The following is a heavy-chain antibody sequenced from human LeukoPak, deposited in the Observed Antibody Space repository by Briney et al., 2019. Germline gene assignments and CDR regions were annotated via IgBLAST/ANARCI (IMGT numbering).Heavy chain of an antibody. V-gene: IGHV3-48*04. CDR1: GFTFSSYT. CDR2: ISSSSGTI. CDR3: ARERIYYFYMDV. D-gene: IGHD2-15*01. J-gene: IGHJ6*03. Sequence: PGVSLRLSCAASGFTFSSYTMNWVRQAPGKGLEWLSYISSSSGTIHYAESVKGRFTISRDNAKNSLYLHMNSLRAEDTAVYYCARERIYYFYMDVWGKGTTVTVSS.